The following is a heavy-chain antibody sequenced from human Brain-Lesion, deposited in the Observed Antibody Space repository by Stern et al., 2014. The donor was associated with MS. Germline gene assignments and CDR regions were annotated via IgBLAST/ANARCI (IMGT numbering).Heavy chain of an antibody. D-gene: IGHD1-26*01. CDR3: ATGGRVGAPTYYGMDV. V-gene: IGHV1-24*01. CDR1: GYSLTELS. Sequence: VQLVEYGAEVKKPRASVKVSCKVSGYSLTELSMHWGRQAPGRGLEWVGGFDPEDGETIYAQKFQGRVTMTEDTSTDTAYMELSSLRSEDTAVYYCATGGRVGAPTYYGMDVWGQGTAVTVSS. J-gene: IGHJ6*02. CDR2: FDPEDGET.